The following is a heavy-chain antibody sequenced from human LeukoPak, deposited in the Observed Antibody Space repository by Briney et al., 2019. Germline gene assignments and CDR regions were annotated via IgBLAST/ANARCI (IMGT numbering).Heavy chain of an antibody. D-gene: IGHD3-9*01. CDR3: AGTETRYFDWLPSNYYMDV. V-gene: IGHV3-7*03. CDR2: IKQDGSEK. CDR1: GFTFSSYW. Sequence: GGSLRLSCAASGFTFSSYWMSWVRQAPGKGLEWVANIKQDGSEKYYVDSVKGRFTISRDNAKNSLYLQMNSLRAEDTAVYYCAGTETRYFDWLPSNYYMDVWGKGTTVTVSS. J-gene: IGHJ6*03.